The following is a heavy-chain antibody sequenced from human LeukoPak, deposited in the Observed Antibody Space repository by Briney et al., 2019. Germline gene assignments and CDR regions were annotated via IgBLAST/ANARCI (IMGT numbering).Heavy chain of an antibody. CDR1: GSSISNYW. V-gene: IGHV4-59*01. J-gene: IGHJ4*02. D-gene: IGHD2-21*02. Sequence: PSETLPLTCTVSGSSISNYWRIWIRQAPGKGLEWLGNIYNSGTTDYNSSLMGRTTISLDTSKNHFTLRLSSVTAADTAMYYCATDHGDSKIRDWGQGTLVTVTA. CDR3: ATDHGDSKIRD. CDR2: IYNSGTT.